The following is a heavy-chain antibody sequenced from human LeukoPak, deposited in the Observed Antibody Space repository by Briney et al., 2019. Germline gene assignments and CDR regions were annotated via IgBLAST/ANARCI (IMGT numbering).Heavy chain of an antibody. J-gene: IGHJ6*03. D-gene: IGHD5-18*01. CDR2: IYYSGST. V-gene: IGHV4-59*01. Sequence: SETLSLTCTVSGGSISSYYWSWIRQPPGKGLEWIGYIYYSGSTNYNPSLKSRVTLSVDTSKNQFSLKLSSVTAADTAVYYCARGPWDTAMVYNYYYYMDVWGKGTTVTISS. CDR1: GGSISSYY. CDR3: ARGPWDTAMVYNYYYYMDV.